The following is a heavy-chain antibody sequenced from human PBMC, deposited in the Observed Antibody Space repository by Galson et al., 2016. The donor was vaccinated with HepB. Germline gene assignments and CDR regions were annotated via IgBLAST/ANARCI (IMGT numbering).Heavy chain of an antibody. J-gene: IGHJ4*02. CDR3: ARGVAVAGEDHFDY. V-gene: IGHV1-69*13. D-gene: IGHD6-19*01. CDR1: GGTFSNYA. Sequence: SVKVSCKASGGTFSNYALNWVRQAPGQGLEWMGVFIPVFGTPISAPKFQGRVTITADESTNTAYMELRSLTSEDTAFYFCARGVAVAGEDHFDYWDQGTLVTVSS. CDR2: FIPVFGTP.